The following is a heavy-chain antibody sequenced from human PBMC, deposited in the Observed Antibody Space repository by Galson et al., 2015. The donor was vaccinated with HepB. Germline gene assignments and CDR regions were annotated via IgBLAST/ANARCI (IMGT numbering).Heavy chain of an antibody. CDR3: ARVGPSGFFEDYYYGMDV. CDR1: GFTFSTYT. V-gene: IGHV3-21*01. Sequence: SLRLSCAASGFTFSTYTLTWVRQAPGKGLEWVSSISSSSNYIYYADSVKGRFTITRDNAKNSLHLQVNSLRAEDTAVYYCARVGPSGFFEDYYYGMDVWGQGTTVTVS. J-gene: IGHJ6*02. D-gene: IGHD3-3*01. CDR2: ISSSSNYI.